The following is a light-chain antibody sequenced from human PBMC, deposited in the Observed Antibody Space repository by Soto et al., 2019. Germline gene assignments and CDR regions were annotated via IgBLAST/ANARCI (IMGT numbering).Light chain of an antibody. V-gene: IGKV3-20*01. CDR1: QSVRSGR. CDR3: QEYDDSPPIT. CDR2: DPS. Sequence: EILLTQSPDTLSLSPGERATFSCGAGQSVRSGRLAWYQQKPGQAPRLVIFDPSNRACGIPVRFSGSGSGTDFTLTITRLEPEDFAVYYCQEYDDSPPITFGLGTRLEIK. J-gene: IGKJ5*01.